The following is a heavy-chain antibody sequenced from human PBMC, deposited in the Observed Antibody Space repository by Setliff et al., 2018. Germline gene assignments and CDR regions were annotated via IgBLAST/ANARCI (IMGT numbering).Heavy chain of an antibody. CDR1: GFTFSNHG. V-gene: IGHV3-30*02. D-gene: IGHD3-22*01. Sequence: GGSLRLSCAASGFTFSNHGMHWVRQAPGKGLEWVAFIRHDGNNKYYKDSVRGRFTISRDNSKNTVYLQMNSLRPEDTAAYYCAKELIEVMMTGLEFWGQGTMVTVSS. J-gene: IGHJ4*02. CDR3: AKELIEVMMTGLEF. CDR2: IRHDGNNK.